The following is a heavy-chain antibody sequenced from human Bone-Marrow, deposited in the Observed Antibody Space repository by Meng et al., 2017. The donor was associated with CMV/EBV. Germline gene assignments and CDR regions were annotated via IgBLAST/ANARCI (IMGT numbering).Heavy chain of an antibody. CDR2: ISSSSSYI. D-gene: IGHD6-6*01. V-gene: IGHV3-21*01. CDR1: GFTFSSYS. Sequence: GESLKISCAASGFTFSSYSMNWVRQAPGKGLEWVSSISSSSSYIYYADSVKGRFTISRDNSKNTLYLQMNSLRAEDTAVYYCASLNEYSRSSEEDYWGQGTLVTVSS. J-gene: IGHJ4*02. CDR3: ASLNEYSRSSEEDY.